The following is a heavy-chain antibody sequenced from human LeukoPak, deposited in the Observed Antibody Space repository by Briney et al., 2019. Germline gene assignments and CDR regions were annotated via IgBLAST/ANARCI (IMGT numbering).Heavy chain of an antibody. J-gene: IGHJ1*01. CDR2: IRYDGSNK. V-gene: IGHV3-30*02. Sequence: GGSLRLSCAASGFTFSSYGMHWVRQAPGKGLEWVAFIRYDGSNKYYADSVKGQFTISRDNSKNTLYLQMNSLRAEDTAVYYCARDGHYDILTGYFQDWGQGTLVTVSS. D-gene: IGHD3-9*01. CDR3: ARDGHYDILTGYFQD. CDR1: GFTFSSYG.